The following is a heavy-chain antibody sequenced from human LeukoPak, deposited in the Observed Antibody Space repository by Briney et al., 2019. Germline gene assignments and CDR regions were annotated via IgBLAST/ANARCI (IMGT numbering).Heavy chain of an antibody. CDR1: RYSISSDYY. Sequence: SETLSLTCTVSRYSISSDYYWGWIRQPPGKGLEWIASMYQTGSTYYNPSLKSRVTISVDTSKNQFSLKLSSVTAADTAVYYCARGAGYSGSYYSDYFDYWGQGTLVTVSS. CDR2: MYQTGST. V-gene: IGHV4-38-2*02. D-gene: IGHD1-26*01. J-gene: IGHJ4*02. CDR3: ARGAGYSGSYYSDYFDY.